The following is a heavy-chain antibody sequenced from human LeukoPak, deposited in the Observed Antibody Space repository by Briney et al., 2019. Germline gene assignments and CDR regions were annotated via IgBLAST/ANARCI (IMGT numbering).Heavy chain of an antibody. V-gene: IGHV1-24*01. CDR2: FDPEDGET. Sequence: ASVKVSCKVSGYTLTEFSIHWVRRVPGKGLEWMGGFDPEDGETIYAQKFQGRVTMTEDTSSDTAYMELSSLRSDDTAVYFCTDIATAGQRGSFFVYWGAGTLVTVSS. CDR3: TDIATAGQRGSFFVY. D-gene: IGHD6-13*01. CDR1: GYTLTEFS. J-gene: IGHJ4*02.